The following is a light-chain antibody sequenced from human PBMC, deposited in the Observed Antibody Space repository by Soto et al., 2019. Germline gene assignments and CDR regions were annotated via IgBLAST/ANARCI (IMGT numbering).Light chain of an antibody. Sequence: EIVMTQSPATLSVSPGESATLSCRASQRISRNLAWYQQKPGQAPRLLIYDASTRATAIPARFSGSGSETEFTLTISSRQSEESAVYYCQQYNNWPPWTFGQGTKVEIK. CDR1: QRISRN. CDR3: QQYNNWPPWT. CDR2: DAS. J-gene: IGKJ1*01. V-gene: IGKV3-15*01.